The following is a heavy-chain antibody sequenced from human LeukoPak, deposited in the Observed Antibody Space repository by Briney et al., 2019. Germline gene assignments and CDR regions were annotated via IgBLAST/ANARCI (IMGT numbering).Heavy chain of an antibody. V-gene: IGHV1-69*13. Sequence: ASVKVSCKASGGTFSSYAISWVRQAPGQGLEWMGGIIPIFGTANYAQKFQGRVTITADESTSTAYMELSSLRSEDTAVYYCARAPYYYDSSGFDYYYGMDVWGQGTTVTVSS. CDR3: ARAPYYYDSSGFDYYYGMDV. J-gene: IGHJ6*02. D-gene: IGHD3-22*01. CDR2: IIPIFGTA. CDR1: GGTFSSYA.